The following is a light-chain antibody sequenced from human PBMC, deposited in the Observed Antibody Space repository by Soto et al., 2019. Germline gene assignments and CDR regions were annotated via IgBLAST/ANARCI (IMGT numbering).Light chain of an antibody. Sequence: EIVLTQSPGTLSLSPGERATLSCRASQSVTSTYLAWYQQRPGQAPRLLIFDTSSRATGVPDRFSGSGSGTDFTLTISRLEPEDFAVYYCQEYGRSRTFGQGTKVAIK. V-gene: IGKV3-20*01. CDR2: DTS. CDR3: QEYGRSRT. J-gene: IGKJ1*01. CDR1: QSVTSTY.